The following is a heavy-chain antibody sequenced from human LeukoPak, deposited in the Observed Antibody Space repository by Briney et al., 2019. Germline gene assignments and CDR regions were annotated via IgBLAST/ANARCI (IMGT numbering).Heavy chain of an antibody. CDR2: VSPDGYD. J-gene: IGHJ5*02. CDR3: ARIRCVSGPEICYNH. D-gene: IGHD3-10*02. V-gene: IGHV4-34*01. Sequence: PSETLSLTCAVSGVSLTDFYWRGIRQSPGKGLEWIGEVSPDGYDKYNPSLKRRVSISVDRSENQLSLRLSSVTAADTAIYYCARIRCVSGPEICYNHWAQGSLVTVSS. CDR1: GVSLTDFY.